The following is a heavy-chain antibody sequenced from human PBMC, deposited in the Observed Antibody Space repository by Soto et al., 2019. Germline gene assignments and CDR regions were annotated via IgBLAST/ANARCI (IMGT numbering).Heavy chain of an antibody. D-gene: IGHD2-2*01. V-gene: IGHV5-51*01. Sequence: GEALKIPCKTSGYHFPHYWIGLVRQIPGKGMEWMGNIYPYDSDTRYSPSFQGQVTISADTSITTAYLQWSGLRASDTAMYFCARHLVGSTRGNFDYWGQGTLVTVSS. CDR1: GYHFPHYW. CDR3: ARHLVGSTRGNFDY. CDR2: IYPYDSDT. J-gene: IGHJ4*01.